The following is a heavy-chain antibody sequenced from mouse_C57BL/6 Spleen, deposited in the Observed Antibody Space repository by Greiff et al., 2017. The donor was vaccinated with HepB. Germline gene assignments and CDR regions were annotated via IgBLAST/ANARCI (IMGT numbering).Heavy chain of an antibody. J-gene: IGHJ2*01. V-gene: IGHV1-82*01. Sequence: VQLQQSGPELVKPGASVKISCKASGYAFSSSWMNWVKQRPGKGLEWIGRIYPGDGDTNYNGKFKGKATLTADKSSSTANMQLSSLTAADSAVYFCAKNWDGYWGQGTTLTVSS. CDR2: IYPGDGDT. D-gene: IGHD4-1*01. CDR3: AKNWDGY. CDR1: GYAFSSSW.